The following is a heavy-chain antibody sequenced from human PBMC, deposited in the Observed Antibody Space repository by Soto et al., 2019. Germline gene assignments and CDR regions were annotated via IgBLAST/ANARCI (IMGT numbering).Heavy chain of an antibody. CDR3: ATMGGGMTTVTSDQFYYYYYYMDV. J-gene: IGHJ6*03. CDR2: IYYSGST. D-gene: IGHD4-4*01. V-gene: IGHV4-39*01. CDR1: GGSISSSSYY. Sequence: SETLSLTCIVSGGSISSSSYYWGWIRQPPGKGLEWIGSIYYSGSTYYNPSLKSRVTISVDTSKNQFSLKLSSVTAADTAVYYCATMGGGMTTVTSDQFYYYYYYMDVWGKGTTVTVSS.